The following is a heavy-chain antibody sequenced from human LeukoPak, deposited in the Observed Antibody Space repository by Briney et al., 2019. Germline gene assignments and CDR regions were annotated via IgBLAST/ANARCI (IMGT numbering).Heavy chain of an antibody. Sequence: GGSLRLSCAASGFTFSSYDIKWVRLAPGKGLEWVSCITTSGGSTDYADSVKGRFTISRDNSKNTVYLQMNSLRAEDTAVYYCARSLRDPWGQGTLVTVSS. CDR1: GFTFSSYD. D-gene: IGHD3-16*01. CDR3: ARSLRDP. V-gene: IGHV3-23*01. CDR2: ITTSGGST. J-gene: IGHJ5*02.